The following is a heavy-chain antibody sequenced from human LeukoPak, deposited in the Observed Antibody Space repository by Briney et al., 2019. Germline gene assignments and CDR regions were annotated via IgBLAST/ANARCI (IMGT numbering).Heavy chain of an antibody. J-gene: IGHJ4*02. V-gene: IGHV3-73*01. CDR1: GFTFSSYA. Sequence: PGGSLRLSCAASGFTFSSYAMHWVRQASGKGLEWVGRIRSKANSYATAYAASVKGRFTISRDVSKNTAYLQMNSLKTEDTAVYYCTRGVEMATMGLNYWGQGTLVTVSS. D-gene: IGHD5-24*01. CDR3: TRGVEMATMGLNY. CDR2: IRSKANSYAT.